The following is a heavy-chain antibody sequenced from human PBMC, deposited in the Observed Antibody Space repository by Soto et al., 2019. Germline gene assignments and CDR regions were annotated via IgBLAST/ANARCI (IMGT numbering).Heavy chain of an antibody. V-gene: IGHV1-69*12. CDR2: IIPIFGTA. J-gene: IGHJ4*02. D-gene: IGHD2-15*01. CDR1: GGTFSSYA. Sequence: VQLVQSGAEVKKPGSSVKVSCKASGGTFSSYAIGWVRQAPGQGLEGMGGIIPIFGTANYAKKFQGRVTITADEFTGTAYMELSRLSSEDTAVYYCASRGAEETVVTRFDYWGQGTLVTVSS. CDR3: ASRGAEETVVTRFDY.